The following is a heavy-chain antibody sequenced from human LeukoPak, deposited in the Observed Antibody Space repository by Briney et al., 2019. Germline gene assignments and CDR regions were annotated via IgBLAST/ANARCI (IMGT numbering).Heavy chain of an antibody. CDR2: INSDGSST. V-gene: IGHV3-74*01. D-gene: IGHD6-25*01. J-gene: IGHJ4*02. CDR3: STQRGGSPGDY. Sequence: GGSLRLSCATSGLTFSSNWMHWVRQAPGKGLVWVSRINSDGSSTIYADSVKGRFTISRDNARNTLYLQMNSLRAEDTAVYYCSTQRGGSPGDYWGQGALVTVSS. CDR1: GLTFSSNW.